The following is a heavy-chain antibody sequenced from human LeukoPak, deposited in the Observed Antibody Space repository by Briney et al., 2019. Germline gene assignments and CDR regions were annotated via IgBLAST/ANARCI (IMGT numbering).Heavy chain of an antibody. CDR2: IYYSGST. CDR1: GGSISSGGYY. V-gene: IGHV4-31*03. Sequence: PSETLSLTCTVSGGSISSGGYYWSWIRQHPGKGLEWIGYIYYSGSTYYNPSLKSRVTISVDTSKNQFSLKLSSVTAADTAVYYCARDPTTMAYAFDIWGQGTMVTVSS. J-gene: IGHJ3*02. D-gene: IGHD4/OR15-4a*01. CDR3: ARDPTTMAYAFDI.